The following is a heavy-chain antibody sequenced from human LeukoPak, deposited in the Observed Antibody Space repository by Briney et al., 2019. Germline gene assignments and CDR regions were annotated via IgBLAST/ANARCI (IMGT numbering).Heavy chain of an antibody. CDR3: AREAYDTTVGLGGY. D-gene: IGHD3-9*01. CDR1: GFTFSNYA. CDR2: ISWNSGSI. Sequence: GGSLRLSCAASGFTFSNYAMHWVRQAPGKGLEWVSGISWNSGSIGYADSVKGRFTISRDNAKNSLYLQMNSLRAEDTAVFYCAREAYDTTVGLGGYWGQGTLITVSS. V-gene: IGHV3-9*01. J-gene: IGHJ4*02.